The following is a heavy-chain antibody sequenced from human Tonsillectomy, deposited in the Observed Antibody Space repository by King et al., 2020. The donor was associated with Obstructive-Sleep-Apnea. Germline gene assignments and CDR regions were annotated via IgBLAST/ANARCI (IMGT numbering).Heavy chain of an antibody. CDR2: IFSNDEK. V-gene: IGHV2-26*01. J-gene: IGHJ6*02. CDR1: GFSLSSARMG. D-gene: IGHD3-9*01. CDR3: ARIPHILTGPMDV. Sequence: TLKESGPVLVKPPETLTLTCTVSGFSLSSARMGVGWIRQPPGKALEWLAHIFSNDEKFYSTSLRSRLTISKDTFKSQVVLTMTNMDPVDTATDYCARIPHILTGPMDVWGQGTTVTVSS.